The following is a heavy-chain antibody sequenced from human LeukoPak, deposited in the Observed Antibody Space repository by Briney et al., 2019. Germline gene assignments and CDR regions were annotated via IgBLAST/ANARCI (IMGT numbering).Heavy chain of an antibody. CDR1: GDXISSSY. V-gene: IGHV4-59*08. CDR3: ARVSRASLWLPLDS. Sequence: SETLSLTCIVSGDXISSSYCSWIRQPPGKGLEWIGYIHYTGSTNYNPSIRSRVTISIDTSKNQFSLKLSSVIAADTAVYYCARVSRASLWLPLDSWGQGTLVTVSS. CDR2: IHYTGST. J-gene: IGHJ4*02. D-gene: IGHD5-18*01.